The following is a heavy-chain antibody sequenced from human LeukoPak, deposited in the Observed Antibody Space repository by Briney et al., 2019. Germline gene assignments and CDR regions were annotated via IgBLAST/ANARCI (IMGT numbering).Heavy chain of an antibody. D-gene: IGHD3-3*01. J-gene: IGHJ6*02. CDR2: INSDGSST. V-gene: IGHV3-74*01. Sequence: PGGSLRLSCAASGFTFSSYWMHWVRQAPGKGLVWVSRINSDGSSTSYADSVKGRFTISRDNAKNTLYLQMNSLRAEDMAVYYCARDSLRITIFGEYYYYGMDVWGQGTTVTVSS. CDR3: ARDSLRITIFGEYYYYGMDV. CDR1: GFTFSSYW.